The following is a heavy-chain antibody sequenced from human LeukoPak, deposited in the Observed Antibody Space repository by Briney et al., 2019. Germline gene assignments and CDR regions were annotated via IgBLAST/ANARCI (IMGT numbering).Heavy chain of an antibody. CDR2: ISYDGSNK. Sequence: PGGSLRLSCAASGFTFSSYDMSWVRQAPGKGLEWVAVISYDGSNKYYADSVKRRFTISRDNYKHTLYLQMNSLRAEDTAVYFWAKRGGDEYNLSTQAFDYGGGGTLVTVS. CDR3: AKRGGDEYNLSTQAFDY. CDR1: GFTFSSYD. V-gene: IGHV3-30*18. J-gene: IGHJ4*02. D-gene: IGHD5-24*01.